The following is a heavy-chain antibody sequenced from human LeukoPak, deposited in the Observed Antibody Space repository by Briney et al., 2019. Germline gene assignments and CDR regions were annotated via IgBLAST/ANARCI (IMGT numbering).Heavy chain of an antibody. CDR3: ARGIIGYDSSGYPFDY. D-gene: IGHD3-22*01. Sequence: SETLSLTCTVSGGSISSYYWSWIRQPPGKGLEWIGYIYYSGSTNYNPSLKSRVTISVDTSKNQFSLKLSSVTAADTAVYYCARGIIGYDSSGYPFDYWAREPWSPSPQ. CDR1: GGSISSYY. V-gene: IGHV4-59*01. CDR2: IYYSGST. J-gene: IGHJ4*02.